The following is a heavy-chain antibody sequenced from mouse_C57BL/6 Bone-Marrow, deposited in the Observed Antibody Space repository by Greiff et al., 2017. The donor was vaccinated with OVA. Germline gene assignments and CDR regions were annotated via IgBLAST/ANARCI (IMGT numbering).Heavy chain of an antibody. J-gene: IGHJ4*01. Sequence: EVKLMESGAELVRPGASVKLSCTASGFNIKDDYMHWVKQRPEQGLEWIGWIDPENGDTEYASKFQGKATITADTSSNTAYLQLSSLTSEDTAVYYCTTVYDGYYNYYAMDYWGQGTSVTVSS. CDR2: IDPENGDT. CDR3: TTVYDGYYNYYAMDY. CDR1: GFNIKDDY. D-gene: IGHD2-3*01. V-gene: IGHV14-4*01.